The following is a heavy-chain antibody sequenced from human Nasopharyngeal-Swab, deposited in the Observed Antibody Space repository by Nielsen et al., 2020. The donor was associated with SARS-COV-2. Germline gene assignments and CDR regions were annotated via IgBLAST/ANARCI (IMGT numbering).Heavy chain of an antibody. V-gene: IGHV5-51*01. CDR1: GYSFTGYW. J-gene: IGHJ6*03. CDR3: ARHGSSGWYGDYYYYMDV. CDR2: IYPGDSDT. Sequence: GESLKISCKGSGYSFTGYWIGWVRQMPGKGLEWMGIIYPGDSDTRYSPSFQGQVTISADKSISTAYLQWSSLKASDTAMYYCARHGSSGWYGDYYYYMDVWGKGTTVTVSS. D-gene: IGHD6-19*01.